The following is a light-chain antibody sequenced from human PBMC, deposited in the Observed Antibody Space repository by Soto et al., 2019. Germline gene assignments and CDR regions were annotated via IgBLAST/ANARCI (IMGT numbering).Light chain of an antibody. Sequence: EIVLTQSPGTLSLSPGERATLSCRASQSLSSNYLAWYQQRPGQAPRLLIYGASTRATGIPDRFSGSGSGADFTLTISRLEPEDFAVYYCQQRSSWLTFGGGTKVDIK. V-gene: IGKV3D-20*02. CDR2: GAS. CDR3: QQRSSWLT. J-gene: IGKJ4*01. CDR1: QSLSSNY.